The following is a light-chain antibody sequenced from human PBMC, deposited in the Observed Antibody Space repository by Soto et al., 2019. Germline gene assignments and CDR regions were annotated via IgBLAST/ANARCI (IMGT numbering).Light chain of an antibody. V-gene: IGLV1-44*01. CDR1: SSNIGTYT. CDR3: AAWDDRVNGVV. CDR2: TYD. Sequence: QSVLTQPPSVSGTPGQSITISCSGSSSNIGTYTLNWYQHLPGTAPKLLFSTYDQRPSGVADRFSGSKSGTSASLAISGLXXXXXXXXXCAAWDDRVNGVVFGGGTKLTV. J-gene: IGLJ2*01.